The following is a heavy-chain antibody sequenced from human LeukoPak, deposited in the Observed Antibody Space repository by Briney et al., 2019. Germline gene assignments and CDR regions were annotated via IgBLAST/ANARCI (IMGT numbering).Heavy chain of an antibody. CDR1: GGSVSSGSYY. Sequence: PSESLSLTCTVSGGSVSSGSYYWSWIRQPPGKGLEWSGFIYYSGSTNYNPSLKSRVTISVDTSKNQFSLKLSSVTAADTAVYYCARDSGYSYGIDYWGQGTLVTVSS. V-gene: IGHV4-61*01. CDR3: ARDSGYSYGIDY. J-gene: IGHJ4*02. CDR2: IYYSGST. D-gene: IGHD5-18*01.